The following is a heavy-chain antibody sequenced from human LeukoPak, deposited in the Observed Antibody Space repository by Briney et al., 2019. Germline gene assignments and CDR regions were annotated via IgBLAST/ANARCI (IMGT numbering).Heavy chain of an antibody. CDR3: ARAFQNWYFDL. CDR1: GFTFNSYW. CDR2: INSDGSST. J-gene: IGHJ2*01. V-gene: IGHV3-74*01. Sequence: GGSQRLSCAASGFTFNSYWMHWVRQAPGKGLVCVSRINSDGSSTNYAESAKGRFTIYRDNAKNTLYLQMNSLRAEDTAVYYCARAFQNWYFDLWGRGTLVTVSS.